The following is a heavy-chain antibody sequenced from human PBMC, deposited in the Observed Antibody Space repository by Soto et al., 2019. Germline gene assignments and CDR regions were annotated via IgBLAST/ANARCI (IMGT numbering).Heavy chain of an antibody. Sequence: VASVKVSWKASGYTFTSYAMHWVRQAPGQRLEWMGWINAGNGNTKYSQKFQGRVTITRDTSASTAYMELSSLRSEDTAVYYCAREARGYSSSHSCYTQGNLFATWAQGTLVPVS. D-gene: IGHD2-2*02. V-gene: IGHV1-3*01. J-gene: IGHJ5*02. CDR2: INAGNGNT. CDR1: GYTFTSYA. CDR3: AREARGYSSSHSCYTQGNLFAT.